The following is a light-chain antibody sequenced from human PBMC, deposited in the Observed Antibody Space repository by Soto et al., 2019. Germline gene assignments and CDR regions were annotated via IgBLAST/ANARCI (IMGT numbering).Light chain of an antibody. CDR3: QQYYSDPRP. J-gene: IGKJ1*01. CDR2: AAS. V-gene: IGKV1-8*01. Sequence: AIRMTQSPSSLSASTGDRVTITCRASQGISSYLAWYQQKPGKAPKLLIYAASTLQSGVPSRFSGSGSGTDFTLTISCLQSEYVSTYYCQQYYSDPRPFGQGPKLDIK. CDR1: QGISSY.